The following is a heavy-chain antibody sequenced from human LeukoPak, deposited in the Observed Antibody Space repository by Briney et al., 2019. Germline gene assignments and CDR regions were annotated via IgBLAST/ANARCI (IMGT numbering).Heavy chain of an antibody. J-gene: IGHJ4*02. V-gene: IGHV3-49*03. D-gene: IGHD3-10*01. CDR2: IRSEAYGGTT. Sequence: PGRSLRLSCTASGFTFGAYAMSWFRQAPGKGLEWVSFIRSEAYGGTTEYAASVKGRFTISRDDSKSIAYLQMNSLKTEDTAIYYCTRGKFGEFSRLDFDYWGQGTLVTVSS. CDR1: GFTFGAYA. CDR3: TRGKFGEFSRLDFDY.